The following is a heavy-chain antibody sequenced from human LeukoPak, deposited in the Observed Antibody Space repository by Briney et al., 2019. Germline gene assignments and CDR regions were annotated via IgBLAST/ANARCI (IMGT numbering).Heavy chain of an antibody. V-gene: IGHV3-73*01. CDR3: TGNYYGSGSYADFDY. CDR2: IRSTANGYAT. D-gene: IGHD3-10*01. CDR1: GLTFNKYW. J-gene: IGHJ4*02. Sequence: TGGSLRLSCEASGLTFNKYWMTWVRQAPGKGLEWVGRIRSTANGYATAYAASVKGRFTISRDDSKNTAYLQMDSLKTEDTAVYYCTGNYYGSGSYADFDYWGQGTLVTVSS.